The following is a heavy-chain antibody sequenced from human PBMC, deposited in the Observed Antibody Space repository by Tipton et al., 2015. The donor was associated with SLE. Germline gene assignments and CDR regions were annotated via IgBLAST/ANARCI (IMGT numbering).Heavy chain of an antibody. CDR1: GYSISSGYY. CDR3: ARDKGQQLDGHFDL. J-gene: IGHJ2*01. CDR2: INHSGST. D-gene: IGHD6-13*01. Sequence: TLSLTCAVSGYSISSGYYWGWIRQPPGKGLEWIGEINHSGSTNYNPSLKSRVTISVDTSKNQFSLKLSSVTAADTAVYYCARDKGQQLDGHFDLWGRGTLVTVSS. V-gene: IGHV4-38-2*02.